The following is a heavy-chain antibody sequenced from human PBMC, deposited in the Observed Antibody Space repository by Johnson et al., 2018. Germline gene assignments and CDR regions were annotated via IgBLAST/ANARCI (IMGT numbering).Heavy chain of an antibody. Sequence: VQLQESGGGLVQPGGSLRLSCAASGFTFSSYWMHWVRQAPGKGLEWVSSITGSSSFIYYADSVRGRFTISRANAKKSLFLQKNSLRAEDTAMYYWARSRGPHSYYNMDVWGKGTSVTVSS. CDR3: ARSRGPHSYYNMDV. CDR2: ITGSSSFI. J-gene: IGHJ6*03. V-gene: IGHV3-21*04. CDR1: GFTFSSYW.